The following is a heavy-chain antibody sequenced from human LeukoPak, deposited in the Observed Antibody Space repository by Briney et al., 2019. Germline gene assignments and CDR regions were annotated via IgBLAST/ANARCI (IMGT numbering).Heavy chain of an antibody. Sequence: GGSLRLSCAASGFTFSSYSMNWVRQAPGKGLEWVSSISSSSRYIFYADSVKGRFTISRDNAKNLLYLQMNSLRAEDTAAYYCARDYYDRSGLDWGQGTLVTVSS. J-gene: IGHJ4*02. D-gene: IGHD3-22*01. CDR2: ISSSSRYI. V-gene: IGHV3-21*01. CDR1: GFTFSSYS. CDR3: ARDYYDRSGLD.